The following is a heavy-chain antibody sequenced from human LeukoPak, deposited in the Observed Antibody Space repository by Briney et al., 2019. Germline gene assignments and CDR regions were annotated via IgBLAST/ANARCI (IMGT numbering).Heavy chain of an antibody. CDR2: ISSSTNTI. D-gene: IGHD4-23*01. V-gene: IGHV3-48*02. J-gene: IGHJ3*02. Sequence: GGSLRLSCAASGFTFSSYSMNWVRQAPGKGLEWVSYISSSTNTIYYADSVKGRFTISRDNAKNSLFLQMNSLRDEDTAVYYCARGGYGANDDAFDIWGQGTTVTVSS. CDR3: ARGGYGANDDAFDI. CDR1: GFTFSSYS.